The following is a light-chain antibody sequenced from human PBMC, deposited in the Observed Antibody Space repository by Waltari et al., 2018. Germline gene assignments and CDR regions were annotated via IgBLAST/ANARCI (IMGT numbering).Light chain of an antibody. J-gene: IGLJ2*01. CDR3: SSYTGITTSLVL. CDR2: EVS. CDR1: SSDVGRYTY. V-gene: IGLV2-14*01. Sequence: QSALTQPASVSWSPGQSITISCTGNSSDVGRYTYLPWYQQHPGKAPKLMIYEVSNRPSGVSTRFSGSKSGNTASLTISGLQAEDEGDYYCSSYTGITTSLVLFGGGTKVTVL.